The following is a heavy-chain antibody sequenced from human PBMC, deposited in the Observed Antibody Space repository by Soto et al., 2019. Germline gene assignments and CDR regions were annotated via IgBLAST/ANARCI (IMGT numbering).Heavy chain of an antibody. Sequence: GGSLSLSCAASGFTFSSYAMHWVRQAPGKGLEWVAVISYDGSNKYCADSVKGRFTISRDNSKNTLYLQMNSLRAEDTAVYYCARDARPLGYDILTGYLDNWGQGTLVT. V-gene: IGHV3-30-3*01. D-gene: IGHD3-9*01. CDR1: GFTFSSYA. CDR3: ARDARPLGYDILTGYLDN. J-gene: IGHJ4*02. CDR2: ISYDGSNK.